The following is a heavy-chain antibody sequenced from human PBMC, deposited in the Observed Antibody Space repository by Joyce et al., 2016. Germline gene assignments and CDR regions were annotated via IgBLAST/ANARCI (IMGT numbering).Heavy chain of an antibody. Sequence: QLQLQESGSGLVKPSQTLTLTCAVSGGSITSGYYSWNWVRQPPGKGLEWIGYTYHDATTYYNPSLKSRVSISRDRSKNQFSLKLMSVTDADTAVYYCARGEGPWGQGTLVTVSS. CDR2: TYHDATT. D-gene: IGHD1-26*01. V-gene: IGHV4-30-2*01. J-gene: IGHJ5*02. CDR3: ARGEGP. CDR1: GGSITSGYYS.